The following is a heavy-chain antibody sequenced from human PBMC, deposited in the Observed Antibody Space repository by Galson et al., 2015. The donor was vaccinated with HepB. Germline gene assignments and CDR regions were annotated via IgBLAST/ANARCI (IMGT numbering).Heavy chain of an antibody. CDR2: ISAYNGNT. D-gene: IGHD3-10*01. Sequence: SVKVSCKASGYTFTSYGLSWVRQAPGQGLEWMGWISAYNGNTNYAQNLQGRVTMTTDTSTSTAYMELRGLRSDDTAVYYCARMVDHGSGSYRFYYYYGMDLRLQGTTVT. CDR1: GYTFTSYG. CDR3: ARMVDHGSGSYRFYYYYGMDL. V-gene: IGHV1-18*01. J-gene: IGHJ6*02.